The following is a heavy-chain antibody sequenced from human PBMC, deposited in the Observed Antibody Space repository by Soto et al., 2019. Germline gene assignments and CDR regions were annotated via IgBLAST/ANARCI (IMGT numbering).Heavy chain of an antibody. V-gene: IGHV1-18*01. D-gene: IGHD2-15*01. CDR3: ARDGAYCSGGSCSGY. Sequence: ASVKVSCKASGYTFTSYGISWVRQAPGQGLEWMGWISAYNGNTNYAQKLQGRVTMTTDTSTSTAYMELRSLRSDDTAVYYCARDGAYCSGGSCSGYWGQGTLVTVSS. J-gene: IGHJ4*02. CDR2: ISAYNGNT. CDR1: GYTFTSYG.